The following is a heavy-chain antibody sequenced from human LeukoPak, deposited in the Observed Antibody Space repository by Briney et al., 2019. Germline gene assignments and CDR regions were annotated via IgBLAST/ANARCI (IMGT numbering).Heavy chain of an antibody. CDR3: AKKGVWSGPKKNYYYYGMDV. J-gene: IGHJ6*02. Sequence: PGRSLRLSCAASGFTFSSYGMHWLRQAPGKGLEWVAVISYDGSNKYYADSVKGRFTISRDNSKNTLYLQMNSLRAEDTAVYYCAKKGVWSGPKKNYYYYGMDVWGQGTTVTVSS. CDR1: GFTFSSYG. V-gene: IGHV3-30*18. D-gene: IGHD2-8*02. CDR2: ISYDGSNK.